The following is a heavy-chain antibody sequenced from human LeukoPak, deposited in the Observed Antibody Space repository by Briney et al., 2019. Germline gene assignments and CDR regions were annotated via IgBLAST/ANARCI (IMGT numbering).Heavy chain of an antibody. Sequence: SETLSLTCTVSGGSISSYYWSWIRQPPGKGLEWIGYIYYSGSTNDNPSLKSRVTISVDTYKNQFSLNLSSVTAADTAVYYCARDSRWDCSSFDYWGQGTLVTVSS. CDR3: ARDSRWDCSSFDY. J-gene: IGHJ4*02. V-gene: IGHV4-59*01. D-gene: IGHD6-6*01. CDR2: IYYSGST. CDR1: GGSISSYY.